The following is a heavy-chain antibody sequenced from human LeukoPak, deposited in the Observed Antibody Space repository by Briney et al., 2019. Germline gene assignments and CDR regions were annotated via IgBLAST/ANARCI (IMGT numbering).Heavy chain of an antibody. CDR1: GFTFSDYY. Sequence: GGSLRLSCTASGFTFSDYYLTWIRQAPGKGLEWLSYISTSGLVTYYANSVKGRFTISRDNTKNSLFLQMDNLRAEDTAVYFCARDRDGNNIRVNFDLWGRGTLVTVSS. CDR3: ARDRDGNNIRVNFDL. D-gene: IGHD5-24*01. J-gene: IGHJ2*01. V-gene: IGHV3-11*01. CDR2: ISTSGLVT.